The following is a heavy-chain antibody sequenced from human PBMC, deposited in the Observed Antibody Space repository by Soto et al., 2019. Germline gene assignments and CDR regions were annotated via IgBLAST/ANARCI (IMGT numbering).Heavy chain of an antibody. CDR3: AMTKTTLYNGFDP. V-gene: IGHV4-59*08. CDR1: GGSIRGYY. Sequence: SATLSLTCTVSGGSIRGYYWSWIRQTPGKGLEWIGHIYYTGSTNYNPSLKSRVTISVDTSKNQFYLKLSSVTAADTAMYYCAMTKTTLYNGFDPWGKGTQVTVSS. D-gene: IGHD3-16*01. J-gene: IGHJ5*02. CDR2: IYYTGST.